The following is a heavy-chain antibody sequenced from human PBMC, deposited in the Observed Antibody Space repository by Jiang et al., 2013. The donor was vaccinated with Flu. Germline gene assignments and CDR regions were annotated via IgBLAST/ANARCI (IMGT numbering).Heavy chain of an antibody. Sequence: TLTLTCTFSGFSLSTSGMCVSWIRQPPGKALEWLALIDWDDDKYYSTSLKTRLTISKDTSKNQVVLTMTNMDPVDTATYYCARIRLYGDRTAGQYFDLWGRGTLVTVSS. CDR2: IDWDDDK. J-gene: IGHJ2*01. V-gene: IGHV2-70*01. D-gene: IGHD4-17*01. CDR1: GFSLSTSGMC. CDR3: ARIRLYGDRTAGQYFDL.